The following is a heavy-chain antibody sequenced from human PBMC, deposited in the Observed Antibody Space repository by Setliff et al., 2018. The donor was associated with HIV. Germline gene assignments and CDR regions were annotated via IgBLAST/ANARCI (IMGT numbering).Heavy chain of an antibody. CDR3: ARHESGRSSSWSNFDY. CDR2: IYTSGST. J-gene: IGHJ4*02. Sequence: SETLSLTCTVSGGSISSGTYYWSWIRQPAGQGLEWIGHIYTSGSTNYSPSVKSRVTISVDTSKNQFSLKLSSVTAADTAVYYCARHESGRSSSWSNFDYWGQGTLVTV. D-gene: IGHD6-13*01. V-gene: IGHV4-61*09. CDR1: GGSISSGTYY.